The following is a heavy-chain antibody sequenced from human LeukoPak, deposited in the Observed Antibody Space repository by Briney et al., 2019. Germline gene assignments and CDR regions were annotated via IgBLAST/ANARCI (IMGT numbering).Heavy chain of an antibody. J-gene: IGHJ4*02. CDR1: GYTFTGYY. D-gene: IGHD5-18*01. CDR3: ARGESAQLWYRFDY. Sequence: ASVKVSCKASGYTFTGYYMHWVRQAPGQGLEWMGWINPNRGGTNYAQKFQGRVTMTRDTSISTAYMELSRLRSDDTAVYYCARGESAQLWYRFDYWGQGTLVTVSS. V-gene: IGHV1-2*02. CDR2: INPNRGGT.